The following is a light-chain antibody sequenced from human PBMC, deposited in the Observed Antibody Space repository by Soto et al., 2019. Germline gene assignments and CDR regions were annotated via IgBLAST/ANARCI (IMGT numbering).Light chain of an antibody. V-gene: IGKV1-39*01. CDR1: QSISSY. Sequence: DIQMTQSPSSLSASVGDRVTITCRASQSISSYLSWYQQKPGKAPKLLIYAASSLQSGVPSRFSGSGSGTDFTLTISSLHPEDFATYYCQQGYSSPLTFGGGTKVEI. J-gene: IGKJ4*01. CDR3: QQGYSSPLT. CDR2: AAS.